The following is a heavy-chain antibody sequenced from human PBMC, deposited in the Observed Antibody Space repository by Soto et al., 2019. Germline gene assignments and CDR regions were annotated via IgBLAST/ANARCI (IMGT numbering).Heavy chain of an antibody. CDR1: GGTFSSCA. J-gene: IGHJ4*02. D-gene: IGHD1-26*01. Sequence: QVQLVQSGAEVKKPGSSVKVSCKASGGTFSSCAISWVRQAPGQGLEWMGGIIPIFGTANYAQKFQGRVTITADESTSTAYMELSSLRSEDTAVYYCARDPDSYSGSYRGFDYWGQGTLVTVSS. V-gene: IGHV1-69*01. CDR2: IIPIFGTA. CDR3: ARDPDSYSGSYRGFDY.